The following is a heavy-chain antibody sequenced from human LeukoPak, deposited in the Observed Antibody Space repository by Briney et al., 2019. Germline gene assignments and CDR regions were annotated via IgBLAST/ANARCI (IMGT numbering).Heavy chain of an antibody. CDR1: GGSISSYY. CDR3: ARERTGYSSGWYRYWYFDL. J-gene: IGHJ2*01. Sequence: SETLSLTCTVSGGSISSYYWSWIRQPPGKGLEWIGYIYYSGSTNYNPSLKSRVTISVDTSKNQFPLKLSSVTAADTAVYYCARERTGYSSGWYRYWYFDLWGRGTLVTVSS. D-gene: IGHD6-19*01. V-gene: IGHV4-59*01. CDR2: IYYSGST.